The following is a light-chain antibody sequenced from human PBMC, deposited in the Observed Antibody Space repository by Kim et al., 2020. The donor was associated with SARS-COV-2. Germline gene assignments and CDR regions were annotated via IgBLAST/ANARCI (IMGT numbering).Light chain of an antibody. J-gene: IGLJ2*01. V-gene: IGLV3-1*01. Sequence: SYELTQPPSVSVSPGQTASITCSGDKLGDKYACWYQQKPGQSPVLVIYQDSKRPSGIPERFSGYNSGNTATLTISGTQAMDEADYYCQAWDSSPVVIGGG. CDR3: QAWDSSPVV. CDR2: QDS. CDR1: KLGDKY.